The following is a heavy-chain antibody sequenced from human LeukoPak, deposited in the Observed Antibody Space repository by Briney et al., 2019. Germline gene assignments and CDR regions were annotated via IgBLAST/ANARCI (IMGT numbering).Heavy chain of an antibody. CDR1: GLTISRYW. V-gene: IGHV3-74*01. J-gene: IGHJ4*02. Sequence: GGSLRLSCAASGLTISRYWMHWVRQAPGKGLVWVSSTNRDGSSTYYADSVKGRFTISRDNAKNTLYLQINSLRVEDTAVYYCARDEDLDTALIKRGFDYWGQGTLVTVSS. D-gene: IGHD5-18*01. CDR2: TNRDGSST. CDR3: ARDEDLDTALIKRGFDY.